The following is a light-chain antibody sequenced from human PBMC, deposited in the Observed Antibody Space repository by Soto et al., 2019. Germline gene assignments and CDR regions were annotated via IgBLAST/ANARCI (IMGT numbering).Light chain of an antibody. CDR3: QQYYGTPYT. J-gene: IGKJ2*01. CDR2: WAS. V-gene: IGKV4-1*01. Sequence: DIVMTQSPDSLAVSLGERATINCKSSQSVLYSSNNKNYLSWYQQKPGQPPKLLIYWASTRESGVPDRFSGSGSGTAFTLTISSLQAEDVAVYYCQQYYGTPYTFGQGTKLEIK. CDR1: QSVLYSSNNKNY.